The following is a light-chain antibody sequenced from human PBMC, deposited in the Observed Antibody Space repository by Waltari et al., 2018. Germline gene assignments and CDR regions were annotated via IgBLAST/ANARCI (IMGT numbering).Light chain of an antibody. J-gene: IGLJ2*01. V-gene: IGLV2-11*01. CDR3: CSYAGSYTL. Sequence: QSALTQPRSVSGSPGQSVTISCNGTSSDVGGYNYVSWYQQHPGKTPKLMIDEVSKRPSGVPDRFSGSKSGNTASLTISWLQAEDEADYDCCSYAGSYTLFGGGTKLTVL. CDR1: SSDVGGYNY. CDR2: EVS.